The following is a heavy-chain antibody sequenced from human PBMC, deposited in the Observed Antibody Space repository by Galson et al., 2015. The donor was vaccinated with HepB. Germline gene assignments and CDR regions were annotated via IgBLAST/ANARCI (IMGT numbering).Heavy chain of an antibody. Sequence: SLRLSCAASGFTFSSYAMSWVRQAPGKGLEWVSAISGSGGSTYYADSVKGRFTISRDNSKNTLYLQMNSLRAEDTAVYYCAKDLGPSYDFWSGYYSFYYYGMDVWGQGTTVTVSS. J-gene: IGHJ6*02. D-gene: IGHD3-3*01. CDR2: ISGSGGST. CDR1: GFTFSSYA. CDR3: AKDLGPSYDFWSGYYSFYYYGMDV. V-gene: IGHV3-23*01.